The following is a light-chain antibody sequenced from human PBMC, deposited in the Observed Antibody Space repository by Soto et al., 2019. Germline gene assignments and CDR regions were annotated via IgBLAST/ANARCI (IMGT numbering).Light chain of an antibody. Sequence: QSVLTQPRSVSWSPGQSVTISCTGTSSDVGGYNYVSWYQQHPGKAPKLMIYDVSKRPSGVPDRFSGSKSGNTASLTISGLQAEDEADYYCCSYAGSYTYVVVGGGTKLTVL. CDR3: CSYAGSYTYVV. CDR1: SSDVGGYNY. CDR2: DVS. J-gene: IGLJ2*01. V-gene: IGLV2-11*01.